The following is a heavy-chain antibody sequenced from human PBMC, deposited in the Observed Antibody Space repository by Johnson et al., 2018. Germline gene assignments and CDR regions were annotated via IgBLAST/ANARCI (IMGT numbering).Heavy chain of an antibody. V-gene: IGHV3-30*18. J-gene: IGHJ3*01. CDR2: SSSDGNNV. CDR3: TKDESSGWYGRGAFDL. Sequence: QVQLVESGGGVVQXGKSLRLXCAASGFTFSSYGMHWVRQAPGKGLEWVAVSSSDGNNVYYVDSVKGRCTISRDNSKKTLYLEINSLRDENTAVYYCTKDESSGWYGRGAFDLWGQVTMVTVSS. CDR1: GFTFSSYG. D-gene: IGHD6-19*01.